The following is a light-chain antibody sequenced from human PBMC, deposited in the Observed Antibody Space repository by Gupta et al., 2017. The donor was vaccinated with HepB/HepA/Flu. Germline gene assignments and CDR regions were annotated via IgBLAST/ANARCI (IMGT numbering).Light chain of an antibody. J-gene: IGLJ3*02. Sequence: TVVTQQPSFSVAPGWPVTPPYGLSSVSVITSNYPSWYQQPPGQAPRTLISNSNTRSSGVPDRFSGSILENKAALTITGAQAEDESDYYCVLYMGNGIWVFGGGTKLTVL. CDR1: SVSVITSNY. CDR2: NSN. V-gene: IGLV8-61*01. CDR3: VLYMGNGIWV.